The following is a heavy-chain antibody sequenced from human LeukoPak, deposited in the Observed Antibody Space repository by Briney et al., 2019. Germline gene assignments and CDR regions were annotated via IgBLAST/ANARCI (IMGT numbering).Heavy chain of an antibody. D-gene: IGHD7-27*01. Sequence: GGSLRLSCVASGFTFSSYTMCWVRQAPGKGLEWVSTITTSDGNTYCADSVKGRFTVSRDNSKNTLFLQMNSLRAEDTAVYYCAKDGGLWVSAHWGDSWGRGTLVTVSS. J-gene: IGHJ4*02. CDR2: ITTSDGNT. CDR3: AKDGGLWVSAHWGDS. CDR1: GFTFSSYT. V-gene: IGHV3-23*01.